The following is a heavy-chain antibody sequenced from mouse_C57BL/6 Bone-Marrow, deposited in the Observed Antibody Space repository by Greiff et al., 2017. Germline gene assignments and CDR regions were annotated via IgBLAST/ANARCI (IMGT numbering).Heavy chain of an antibody. Sequence: QVQLQQSGAELAKPGASVKLSCKASGYTFTSYWMHWVKQRPGQGLEWIGYISPSCGYTKYNQKFKDKATLTADKYTSTAYMQLSSLTYEYTAVYYGARSYYEYDEKGYWGQGTTLTVSS. J-gene: IGHJ2*01. CDR3: ARSYYEYDEKGY. CDR1: GYTFTSYW. D-gene: IGHD2-4*01. V-gene: IGHV1-7*01. CDR2: ISPSCGYT.